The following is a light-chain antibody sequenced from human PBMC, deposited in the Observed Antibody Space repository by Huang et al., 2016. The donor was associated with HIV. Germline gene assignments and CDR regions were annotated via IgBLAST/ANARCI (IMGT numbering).Light chain of an antibody. V-gene: IGKV3-20*01. CDR2: AAS. CDR1: QSVASTS. J-gene: IGKJ2*01. Sequence: EIVLTQSPGTLSLSPGERTTLSCRASQSVASTSLAWYQQRPGQAPRLLIYAASTRAAGIPDRFSGSGSGTDFTLTISRLEPEDFEVYYCQQYDASPGTFGQGTKLEI. CDR3: QQYDASPGT.